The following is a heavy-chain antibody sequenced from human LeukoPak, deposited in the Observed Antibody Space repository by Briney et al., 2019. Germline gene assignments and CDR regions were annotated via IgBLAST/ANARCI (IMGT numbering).Heavy chain of an antibody. CDR1: GFTFSEYW. CDR2: IKQDGSEK. CDR3: ARKGCSSASCLYYYYMDA. Sequence: GGSLRLSCVASGFTFSEYWMSWVRQAPGKGLEWVANIKQDGSEKYYVDSVKGRFTISRDNAKNSLYLQMNSLRAEDTAVYYCARKGCSSASCLYYYYMDAWGKGTTVTVSS. J-gene: IGHJ6*03. D-gene: IGHD2-2*01. V-gene: IGHV3-7*01.